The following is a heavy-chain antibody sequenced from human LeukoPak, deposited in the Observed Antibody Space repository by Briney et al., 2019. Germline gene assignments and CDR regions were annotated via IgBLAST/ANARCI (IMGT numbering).Heavy chain of an antibody. Sequence: GRSLRLSCAASGFTFSSYAMHWVRQAPGKGLEWVAVISYDGSNKYYADSVKGRFTISRDNAKKSLYLHMSSLRVEDTAVYFCGRLRSLDQWGQGTLVTVSS. V-gene: IGHV3-30*04. CDR3: GRLRSLDQ. CDR2: ISYDGSNK. CDR1: GFTFSSYA. J-gene: IGHJ4*02. D-gene: IGHD5-24*01.